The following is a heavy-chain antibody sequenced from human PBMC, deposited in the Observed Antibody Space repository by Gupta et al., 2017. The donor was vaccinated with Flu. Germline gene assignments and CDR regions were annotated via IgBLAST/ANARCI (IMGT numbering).Heavy chain of an antibody. CDR2: ISHDGSNK. CDR3: AKVGGYDNWFDP. Sequence: VRQAPGKGLEWVAVISHDGSNKYYADSVKGRFTISRDNSKNTLYLQMNSLGAEDTAVYYCAKVGGYDNWFDPWGQGTLVTVSS. V-gene: IGHV3-30*18. J-gene: IGHJ5*02. D-gene: IGHD5-12*01.